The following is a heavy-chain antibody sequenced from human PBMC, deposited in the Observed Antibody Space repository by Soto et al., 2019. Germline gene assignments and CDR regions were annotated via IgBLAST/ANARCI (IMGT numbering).Heavy chain of an antibody. V-gene: IGHV4-39*01. J-gene: IGHJ5*02. Sequence: SETLSLTCTVSGGSISSSSYYWGWIRQPPGKGLEWIGSIYYSGSTYYNPSLKSRVTISVDTSKNQFSLKLSSVTAADTAVYYCARHPIRLWFGELYYNWFDPWGQGTLVTVSS. D-gene: IGHD3-10*01. CDR1: GGSISSSSYY. CDR3: ARHPIRLWFGELYYNWFDP. CDR2: IYYSGST.